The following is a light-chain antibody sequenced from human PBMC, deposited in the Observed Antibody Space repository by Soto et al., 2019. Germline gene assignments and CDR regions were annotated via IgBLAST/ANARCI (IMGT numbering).Light chain of an antibody. Sequence: QSVLTQPASVSGSPGQSITISCTGTSSDVGGYNYVSWYQQHPGKAPKLMIYDVSNRPSGVSNRFSGSKSGNTDSLTISGLQAEDEADYYCSSYTSSSTLVFGGGTKLTV. CDR2: DVS. CDR1: SSDVGGYNY. V-gene: IGLV2-14*03. J-gene: IGLJ2*01. CDR3: SSYTSSSTLV.